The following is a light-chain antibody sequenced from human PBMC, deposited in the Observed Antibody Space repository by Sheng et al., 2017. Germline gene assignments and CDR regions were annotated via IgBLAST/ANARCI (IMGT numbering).Light chain of an antibody. CDR2: VAS. CDR1: QSVNSN. CDR3: LQYSNWPWT. J-gene: IGKJ1*01. Sequence: ETVMTQSPATLSVSPGERATLSCKASQSVNSNLVWFQQKPGQAPRLLIYVASTRAPGVPARFSGSGSGTEFTLTISSLQSEDFAIYYCLQYSNWPWTFGQGTEGGNQ. V-gene: IGKV3D-15*01.